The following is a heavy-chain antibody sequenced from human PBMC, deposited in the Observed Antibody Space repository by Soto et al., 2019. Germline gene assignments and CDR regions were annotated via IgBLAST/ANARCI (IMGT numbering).Heavy chain of an antibody. D-gene: IGHD3-9*01. Sequence: ASVTVSCKSSGYTFTIYGIICVRQAPGQGLEWMGWISAYNGNTNYAQKLQGRVTMTTDTSTSTAYMERRSLRSDDTAVFYCARGRAYSDILTGPIDYWGQGTLVTVSA. CDR1: GYTFTIYG. V-gene: IGHV1-18*01. J-gene: IGHJ4*02. CDR3: ARGRAYSDILTGPIDY. CDR2: ISAYNGNT.